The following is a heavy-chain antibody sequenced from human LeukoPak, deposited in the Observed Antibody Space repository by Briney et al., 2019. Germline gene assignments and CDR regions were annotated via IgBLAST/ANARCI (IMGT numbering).Heavy chain of an antibody. D-gene: IGHD5-18*01. CDR3: ARRQLWLRGYFDY. CDR1: GFTFSSYA. V-gene: IGHV3-23*01. J-gene: IGHJ4*02. Sequence: PGGSLRLSCAASGFTFSSYAMSWVRQAPGKGLEWVAAISGSGGSTYYADSVKGRFTISRDNSNNTLYLQMNSLRAEDTAVYYCARRQLWLRGYFDYWGQGTLATVSS. CDR2: ISGSGGST.